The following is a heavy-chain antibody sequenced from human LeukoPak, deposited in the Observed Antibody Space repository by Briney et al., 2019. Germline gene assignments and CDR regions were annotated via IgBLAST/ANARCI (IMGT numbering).Heavy chain of an antibody. J-gene: IGHJ4*02. Sequence: ASVKISCMVSGYTFTDYYMHWVQQAPGKGLEWMGLVDPEDGETIYAEKFQGRVTITADTSTDTAYMELSSLRSEDTAVYYCATWGVVAATVIFDYWGQGTLVTVSS. CDR2: VDPEDGET. CDR1: GYTFTDYY. D-gene: IGHD2-15*01. CDR3: ATWGVVAATVIFDY. V-gene: IGHV1-69-2*01.